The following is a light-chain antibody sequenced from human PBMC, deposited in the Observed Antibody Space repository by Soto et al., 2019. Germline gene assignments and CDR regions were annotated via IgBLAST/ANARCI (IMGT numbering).Light chain of an antibody. CDR3: QQSYSTPIT. Sequence: DIVMTQSPDSLAVSLGERATINCRSSQSVFFTSNNKYYLAWNQQKPGQSPKLLIYWASTRESGVPDRFSGSGSGTDFTLTISSLQAEDVAVYYCQQSYSTPITFGQGTRLEIK. J-gene: IGKJ5*01. CDR1: QSVFFTSNNKYY. V-gene: IGKV4-1*01. CDR2: WAS.